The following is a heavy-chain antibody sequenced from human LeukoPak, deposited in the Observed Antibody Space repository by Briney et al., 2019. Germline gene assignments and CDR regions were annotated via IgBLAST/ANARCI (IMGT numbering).Heavy chain of an antibody. Sequence: VASVKVSCKASGYTFTGYYMRWVRQAPGQGLEWMGWINPNSGGTNYAQKFQGRVTITADKSTSTAYMELSSLRSEDTAVYYCAREYYYDSSGYYDIDYWGQGTLVTVSS. CDR2: INPNSGGT. J-gene: IGHJ4*02. CDR3: AREYYYDSSGYYDIDY. D-gene: IGHD3-22*01. CDR1: GYTFTGYY. V-gene: IGHV1-2*02.